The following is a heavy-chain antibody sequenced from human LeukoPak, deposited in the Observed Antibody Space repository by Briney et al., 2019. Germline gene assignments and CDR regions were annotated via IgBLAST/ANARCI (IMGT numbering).Heavy chain of an antibody. CDR3: ASWRSGWLTFDY. V-gene: IGHV1-2*02. J-gene: IGHJ4*02. CDR1: GYTFTGYY. Sequence: ASAKVSCKASGYTFTGYYMHGVGQAPGKGLEGMGWSNPNSGGTNYAQKFQGRVTMTRDTSISTAYMELSRLRSDDTAVYYCASWRSGWLTFDYWGQGTLVTVSS. D-gene: IGHD6-19*01. CDR2: SNPNSGGT.